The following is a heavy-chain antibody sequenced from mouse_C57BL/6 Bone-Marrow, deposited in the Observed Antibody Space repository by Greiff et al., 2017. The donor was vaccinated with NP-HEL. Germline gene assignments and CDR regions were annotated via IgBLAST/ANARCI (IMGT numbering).Heavy chain of an antibody. J-gene: IGHJ2*01. D-gene: IGHD4-1*01. CDR2: IRSKSNNYAT. V-gene: IGHV10-1*01. Sequence: VQLVESGGGLVQPKGSLKLSCAASGFSFNTYAMNWVRQAPGKGLEWVARIRSKSNNYATYYADSVKDRFTISRDDSESMLYLQMNNLKTEDTAMYYCVSELGGGYFDYWGQGTTLTVSS. CDR1: GFSFNTYA. CDR3: VSELGGGYFDY.